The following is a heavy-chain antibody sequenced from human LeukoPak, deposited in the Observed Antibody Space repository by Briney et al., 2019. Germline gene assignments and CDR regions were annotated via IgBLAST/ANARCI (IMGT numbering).Heavy chain of an antibody. CDR2: IIPIFGTA. CDR1: GGTFSSYA. J-gene: IGHJ4*02. V-gene: IGHV1-69*01. D-gene: IGHD2-2*01. CDR3: ATLRYCSSTSCLKVIDY. Sequence: SVKVSCKASGGTFSSYAISWVRQAPGQGLEWMGGIIPIFGTANYAQKSQGRVTITADESTSTAYMELSSLRSEDTAVYYCATLRYCSSTSCLKVIDYWGQGTLVTVSS.